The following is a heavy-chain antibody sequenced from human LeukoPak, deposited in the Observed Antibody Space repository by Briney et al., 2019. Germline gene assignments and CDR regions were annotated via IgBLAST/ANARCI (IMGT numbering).Heavy chain of an antibody. D-gene: IGHD6-13*01. Sequence: SETLSLTCTVSRGSISPYYWSWLRQPPGKGLEWIGYIYYIGSTNYNPSLKSRVTMSVDTSKNQFSLKLTSVTAADTAVYYCARGSTFSSWPDYWGQGALVTVSS. J-gene: IGHJ4*02. CDR1: RGSISPYY. CDR2: IYYIGST. CDR3: ARGSTFSSWPDY. V-gene: IGHV4-59*01.